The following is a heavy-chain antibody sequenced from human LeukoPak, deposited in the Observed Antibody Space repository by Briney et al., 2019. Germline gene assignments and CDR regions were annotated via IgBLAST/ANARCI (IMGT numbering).Heavy chain of an antibody. CDR3: ARWGTTTN. V-gene: IGHV3-48*01. J-gene: IGHJ4*02. CDR2: ISTSSSTI. CDR1: GFTFGSYS. Sequence: GGSLRLSCAASGFTFGSYSMNWVRQAPGKGLVWISYISTSSSTIYYADSVKGRFTISRDNAKNSLYLQMNSLRADDTAVYYCARWGTTTNWGQGTLVTVSS. D-gene: IGHD1-26*01.